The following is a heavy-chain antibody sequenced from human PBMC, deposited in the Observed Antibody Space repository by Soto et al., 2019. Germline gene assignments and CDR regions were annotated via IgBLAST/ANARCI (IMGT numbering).Heavy chain of an antibody. CDR2: IVVGSGNT. CDR1: GFTFTSSA. V-gene: IGHV1-58*01. Sequence: SVKVSCKASGFTFTSSAVQWVRQARGQRLEWIGWIVVGSGNTNYAQKFQERVTITRDMSTSTAYMELSSLRSEDTAVYYCAAPYVGADSSGYTLDYWGQGTLVTVS. CDR3: AAPYVGADSSGYTLDY. J-gene: IGHJ4*02. D-gene: IGHD3-22*01.